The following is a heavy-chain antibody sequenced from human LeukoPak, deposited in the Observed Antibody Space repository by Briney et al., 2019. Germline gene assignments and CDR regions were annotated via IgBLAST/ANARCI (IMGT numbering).Heavy chain of an antibody. Sequence: PGGSLRLSCEASGFTFSSYEMNWVRQAPGKGLEWVSYISSSGSTIYYADSVKGRFTISRDNAKNSLYLQMNSLRAEDTAVYYCARDMTTVTHFLCYYGMDVWGQGTTVTVSS. CDR1: GFTFSSYE. V-gene: IGHV3-48*03. CDR3: ARDMTTVTHFLCYYGMDV. CDR2: ISSSGSTI. D-gene: IGHD4-17*01. J-gene: IGHJ6*02.